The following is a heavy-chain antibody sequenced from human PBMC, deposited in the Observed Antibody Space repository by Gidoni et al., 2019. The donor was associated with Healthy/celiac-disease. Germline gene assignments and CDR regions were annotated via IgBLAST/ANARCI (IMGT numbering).Heavy chain of an antibody. Sequence: SYYMHWVRQAPGQGLEWMGIINPSGGSTSYAQKFQGRVTMTRDTSTSTVYMELSSLRSEDTAVYYCARDPVGNYDSSCYAFDIWGQGTMVTVSS. J-gene: IGHJ3*02. CDR1: SYY. V-gene: IGHV1-46*03. CDR3: ARDPVGNYDSSCYAFDI. CDR2: INPSGGST. D-gene: IGHD3-22*01.